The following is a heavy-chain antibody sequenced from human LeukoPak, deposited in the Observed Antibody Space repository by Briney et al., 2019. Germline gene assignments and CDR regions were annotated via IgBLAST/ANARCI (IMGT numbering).Heavy chain of an antibody. CDR1: GGSISSGGYS. CDR2: IYHSGST. Sequence: PSQTLSLTCAVSGGSISSGGYSWSWIRQPPGKGLEWIGYIYHSGSTYYNPSLKSRVTISVDRSKNQFSLKLSSVTAADTAVYYCATRLVSSSTFDYWGQGTLVTASS. CDR3: ATRLVSSSTFDY. J-gene: IGHJ4*02. D-gene: IGHD2-8*02. V-gene: IGHV4-30-2*01.